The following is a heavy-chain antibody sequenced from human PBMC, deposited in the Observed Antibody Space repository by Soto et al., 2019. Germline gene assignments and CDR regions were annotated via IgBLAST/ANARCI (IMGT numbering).Heavy chain of an antibody. CDR2: IYYSGST. CDR3: ARRTVNIRTFYSGLKTHCFDY. D-gene: IGHD6-19*01. V-gene: IGHV4-39*01. CDR1: GDSMISSDYY. Sequence: PSETLSVTCAVSGDSMISSDYYWVWIRQPPGKGLEWIGSIYYSGSTYYNPSLQSRVAISVDTSKNQFSLKLKSVTAADTAIYYCARRTVNIRTFYSGLKTHCFDYWGQGAPVTVSS. J-gene: IGHJ4*02.